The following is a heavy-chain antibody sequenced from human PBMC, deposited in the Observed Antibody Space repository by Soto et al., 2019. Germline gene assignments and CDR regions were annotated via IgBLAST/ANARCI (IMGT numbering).Heavy chain of an antibody. CDR3: ARVSTAFVSYFDP. CDR2: IEPRDSYT. CDR1: GCSLTIYK. J-gene: IGHJ5*02. V-gene: IGHV5-10-1*01. D-gene: IGHD3-3*01. Sequence: GESLKRYDVGSGCSLTIYKKKRVRQMPGKGLEGMGMIEPRDSYTNYSPSFQGHVTISADKSISTAYLQWSSLKASDTAMYYCARVSTAFVSYFDPWGQGTLVTVSS.